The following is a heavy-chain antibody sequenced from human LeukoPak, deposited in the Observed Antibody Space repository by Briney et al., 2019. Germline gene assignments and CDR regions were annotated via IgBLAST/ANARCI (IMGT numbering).Heavy chain of an antibody. V-gene: IGHV4-59*01. J-gene: IGHJ4*02. CDR3: ARGGSCPCDY. CDR2: IYYSGST. CDR1: GGSISSYN. Sequence: SETLSLTCTVSGGSISSYNWSWIRQPPGKGLEWIGYIYYSGSTNYNPSPKSRVTISVDTSKNQLSLKLISVTAADTAVYDCARGGSCPCDYWGQGTLVTVSS.